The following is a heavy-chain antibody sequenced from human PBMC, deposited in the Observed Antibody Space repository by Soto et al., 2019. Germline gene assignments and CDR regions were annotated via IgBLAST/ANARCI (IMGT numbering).Heavy chain of an antibody. V-gene: IGHV4-39*01. J-gene: IGHJ5*01. CDR3: ARRSYRSNWFDC. Sequence: PSETLSLTCTVSGASISSSSYYWGWIRQPPGKGLEWIGSIYYSGTTNSNPSLTSRVTIPADMSTRPFSMKLSCVTAAAPAVYYSARRSYRSNWFDCWGQGTLVTVSS. CDR2: IYYSGTT. CDR1: GASISSSSYY. D-gene: IGHD1-26*01.